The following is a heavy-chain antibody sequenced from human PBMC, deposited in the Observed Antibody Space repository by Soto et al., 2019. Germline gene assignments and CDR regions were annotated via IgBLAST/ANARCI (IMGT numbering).Heavy chain of an antibody. J-gene: IGHJ4*02. CDR1: GFTFSSYD. Sequence: EVQLLESGGGLVQPGGSLRLSCAASGFTFSSYDMSWVRQAPGKGLEWVSAISGSGCITYYADSVKGRFTISSDNSKHTLYLQMTVLRDEETAGRDCANDLISGWSLHYWGQGTLVT. CDR3: ANDLISGWSLHY. V-gene: IGHV3-23*01. CDR2: ISGSGCIT. D-gene: IGHD6-19*01.